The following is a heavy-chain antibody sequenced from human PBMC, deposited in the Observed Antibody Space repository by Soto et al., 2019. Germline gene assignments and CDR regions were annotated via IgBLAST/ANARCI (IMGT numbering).Heavy chain of an antibody. Sequence: EVQLLESGGGLVQPGGSLRLSCAASGFTFSSYAMSWVRQAPGKGLEWVSAISGSGGSTYYADSVKGRFTISRDNSKNTLYLQMNSLRAEDTAVYYCAVDWGALGAFDIWGQGTMVTVSS. CDR3: AVDWGALGAFDI. CDR2: ISGSGGST. J-gene: IGHJ3*02. D-gene: IGHD3-16*01. V-gene: IGHV3-23*01. CDR1: GFTFSSYA.